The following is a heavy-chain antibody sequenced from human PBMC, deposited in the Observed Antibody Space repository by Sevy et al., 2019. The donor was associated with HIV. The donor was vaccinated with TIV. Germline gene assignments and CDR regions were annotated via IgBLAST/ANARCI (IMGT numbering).Heavy chain of an antibody. D-gene: IGHD3-3*01. CDR1: GGSISSYY. J-gene: IGHJ5*02. CDR2: IYYSGST. Sequence: SETLSLTCTVSGGSISSYYWSWIRQPPGKGLEWIGYIYYSGSTNYNPSLKSRVTISVDTSKNQFSLKLSSVTAADTAVYYCARSFGVVHNWFDPWGQGTLVTVSS. CDR3: ARSFGVVHNWFDP. V-gene: IGHV4-59*01.